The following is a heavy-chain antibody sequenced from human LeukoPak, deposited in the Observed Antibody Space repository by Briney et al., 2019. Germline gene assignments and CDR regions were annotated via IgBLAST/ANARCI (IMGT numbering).Heavy chain of an antibody. CDR2: IRYDGNNK. J-gene: IGHJ4*02. Sequence: GGSLRLSCVASGITFSNYGMHWVRQPPGKGLEWVAFIRYDGNNKYYADSEKGRFTISRDNSRDTLYLQMNNLRIEDTAVYYCAKPMIGKGGPFDYWGQGTLVTVSS. CDR3: AKPMIGKGGPFDY. D-gene: IGHD3-10*02. CDR1: GITFSNYG. V-gene: IGHV3-30*02.